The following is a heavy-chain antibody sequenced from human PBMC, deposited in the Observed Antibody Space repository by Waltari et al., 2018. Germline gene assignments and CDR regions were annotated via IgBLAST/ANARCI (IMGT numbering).Heavy chain of an antibody. CDR3: AVGYYYDSSGFDY. D-gene: IGHD3-22*01. CDR1: GFPFSSYW. J-gene: IGHJ4*02. CDR2: IKQDGSEK. Sequence: EVQLVESGGGLVQPGGSLRLSCAASGFPFSSYWMSWVRQAPGKGLEWVANIKQDGSEKYYVDSVKGRFTISRDNAKNSLYLQMNSLRAEDTAVYYCAVGYYYDSSGFDYWGQGTLVTVSS. V-gene: IGHV3-7*01.